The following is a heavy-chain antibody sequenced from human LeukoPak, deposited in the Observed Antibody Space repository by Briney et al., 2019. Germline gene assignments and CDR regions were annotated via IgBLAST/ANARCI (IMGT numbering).Heavy chain of an antibody. CDR3: ARADYDFWSGYSWFDP. Sequence: PSETLSLTCTVSGGSISGHYWGWIRQPPGKGLEWIGSIYHSGSTYYNPSLKSRVTISVDTSKNQFSLKLSSVTAADTAVYYCARADYDFWSGYSWFDPWGQGTLVTVSS. J-gene: IGHJ5*02. V-gene: IGHV4-38-2*02. CDR1: GGSISGHY. CDR2: IYHSGST. D-gene: IGHD3-3*01.